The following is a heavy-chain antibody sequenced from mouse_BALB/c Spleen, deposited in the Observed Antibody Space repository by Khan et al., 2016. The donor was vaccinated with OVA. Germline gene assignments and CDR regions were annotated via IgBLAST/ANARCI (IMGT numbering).Heavy chain of an antibody. CDR2: INTCTGEP. CDR3: ARISSYWYSDV. CDR1: GYTFTNYG. J-gene: IGHJ1*01. D-gene: IGHD6-2*01. V-gene: IGHV9-1*02. Sequence: QIQLVQSGPELKKPGETVKISCKASGYTFTNYGMNWVKQAPGKGLKWMGWINTCTGEPTYADDFKGRFVFSLETSASTAYLQISNLKNEDMTTYFCARISSYWYSDVWGAGTTVTGSS.